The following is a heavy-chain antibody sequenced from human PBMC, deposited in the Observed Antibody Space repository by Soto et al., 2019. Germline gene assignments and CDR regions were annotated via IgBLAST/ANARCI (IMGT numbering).Heavy chain of an antibody. CDR1: GGSISSGGYY. V-gene: IGHV4-31*03. CDR2: IYYSGGT. CDR3: ASYYDFWSGYYQDAFDI. J-gene: IGHJ3*02. Sequence: QVQLQESGPGLVKPSQTLSLTCTVSGGSISSGGYYWSWIRQHPGKGLEWIGYIYYSGGTYYNPSLKSRITISVDTAKNQFSLKLSSETAADTAVYHCASYYDFWSGYYQDAFDIWGQGTMVTVAS. D-gene: IGHD3-3*01.